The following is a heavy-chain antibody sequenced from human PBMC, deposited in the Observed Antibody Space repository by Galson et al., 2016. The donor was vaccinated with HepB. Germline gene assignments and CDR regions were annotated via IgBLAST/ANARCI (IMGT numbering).Heavy chain of an antibody. Sequence: SLRLSCAASGFTFSSYGMHWVRQAPGKGLEWVAFISYDGSNKKYADPVKGRFTISRDHSKKTLYLKMNSLRAEDTAVYYCAKDGRIYCSSSSCHDHFHYWGQGTLVTVSS. D-gene: IGHD2-2*01. CDR1: GFTFSSYG. J-gene: IGHJ4*02. CDR2: ISYDGSNK. CDR3: AKDGRIYCSSSSCHDHFHY. V-gene: IGHV3-30*18.